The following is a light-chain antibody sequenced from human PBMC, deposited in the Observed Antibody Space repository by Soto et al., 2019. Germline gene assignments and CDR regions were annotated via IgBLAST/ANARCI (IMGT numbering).Light chain of an antibody. CDR1: QSVSGNY. CDR3: QQYGSSPS. CDR2: ATS. V-gene: IGKV3-20*01. J-gene: IGKJ1*01. Sequence: EVVVTQSPGTLSLSPGDRATLSCRASQSVSGNYLAWYQQEPGQAPRLLIYATSSRAPGIPDRFSGRGSGTDFTLTISRLEPEDFAVYYCQQYGSSPSFGQGTKVEIK.